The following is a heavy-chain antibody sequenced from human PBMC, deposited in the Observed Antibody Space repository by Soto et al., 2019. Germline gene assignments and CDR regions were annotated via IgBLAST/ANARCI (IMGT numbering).Heavy chain of an antibody. CDR2: INQDGSQK. J-gene: IGHJ4*02. CDR1: GFALINYW. V-gene: IGHV3-7*03. D-gene: IGHD2-2*02. CDR3: ARIYCSSSSCYIDF. Sequence: WGSLRLSCAASGFALINYWISCFRQSPGKGLEWVANINQDGSQKFYLDSVEGRFTISRDNARNSLYLQMNSLRAEDTAIYYCARIYCSSSSCYIDFWGQGILVTVSS.